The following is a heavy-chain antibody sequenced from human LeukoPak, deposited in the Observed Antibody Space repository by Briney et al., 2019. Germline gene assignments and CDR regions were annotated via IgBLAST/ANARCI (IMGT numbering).Heavy chain of an antibody. Sequence: SETLSLTCTVSGGSISSANYYWSWIRQPAGKGLEWIGRIYTSGSTHYNPSLKSRVTISVDTSKNQFSLNLSSVTAADTAVYYCAKDLYYYGSGSYYNLPMFFDYWGQGTLVTVSS. J-gene: IGHJ4*02. CDR3: AKDLYYYGSGSYYNLPMFFDY. D-gene: IGHD3-10*01. CDR1: GGSISSANYY. V-gene: IGHV4-61*02. CDR2: IYTSGST.